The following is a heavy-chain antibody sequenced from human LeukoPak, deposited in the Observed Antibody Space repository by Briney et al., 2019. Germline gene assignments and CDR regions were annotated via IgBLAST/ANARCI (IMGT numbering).Heavy chain of an antibody. Sequence: SETLSLTCTVSGGSISSSGYFWGWIRQPPGKGLEWMGNIYYSGSTYFNPSLESRVTISIDTSKNQFSLNLSSVTAADTAVYYCARVGCSGGSCYRLRYYMDVWGKGTTVTVSS. CDR1: GGSISSSGYF. D-gene: IGHD2-15*01. CDR3: ARVGCSGGSCYRLRYYMDV. J-gene: IGHJ6*03. V-gene: IGHV4-39*07. CDR2: IYYSGST.